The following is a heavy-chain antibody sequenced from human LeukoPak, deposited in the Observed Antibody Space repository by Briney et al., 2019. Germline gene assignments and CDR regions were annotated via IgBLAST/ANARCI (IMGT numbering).Heavy chain of an antibody. CDR3: ARGITGTTY. CDR1: GGSFSGYY. D-gene: IGHD1-20*01. CDR2: INHSGST. V-gene: IGHV4-34*01. Sequence: SETLSLTCAVYGGSFSGYYWTWIRQPPGKGLEWIGEINHSGSTNYNPSLKSRVTISVDTSKNQFSLKLSSVTAADTAVYYCARGITGTTYWGQETLVTVSS. J-gene: IGHJ4*02.